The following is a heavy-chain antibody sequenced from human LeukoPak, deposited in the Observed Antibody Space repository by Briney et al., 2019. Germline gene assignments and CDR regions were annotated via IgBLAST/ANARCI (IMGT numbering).Heavy chain of an antibody. D-gene: IGHD3-22*01. Sequence: GGSLRLSCAASGFTFSSYGMHWVRQAPGKGLEWVAVIWYDGSNKYYADSVKGRFTISRDNSKNTLYLQMNSLRAEDTAVYYCARERDDSSGYSFDYWGQGTLVTVSS. CDR2: IWYDGSNK. CDR1: GFTFSSYG. CDR3: ARERDDSSGYSFDY. V-gene: IGHV3-33*01. J-gene: IGHJ4*02.